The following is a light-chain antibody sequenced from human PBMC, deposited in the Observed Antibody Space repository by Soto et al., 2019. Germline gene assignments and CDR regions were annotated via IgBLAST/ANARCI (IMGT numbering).Light chain of an antibody. Sequence: IVLTRSPATLSVSPWERATLSCRASQSVSSNLAWHQQRPGQAPRLLIYGASTRATGVPARFSGGGSGTEFTLTITSLQSEDFAVYWCQQYNNWPLTFGPGTRLEIK. J-gene: IGKJ5*01. CDR1: QSVSSN. V-gene: IGKV3D-15*01. CDR3: QQYNNWPLT. CDR2: GAS.